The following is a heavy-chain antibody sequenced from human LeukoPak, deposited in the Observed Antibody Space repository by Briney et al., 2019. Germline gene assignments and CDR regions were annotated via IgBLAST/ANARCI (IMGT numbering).Heavy chain of an antibody. Sequence: ASVKVSCKTSGYTYTTYGISWVRQAPGQGLEWMGWINPNNGNTNYAQKIQGRVTMTTDTSTTAAYMELRSLRSDDTAVYYCARAPHSSGWSSNVRQRDYWGQGTLVTVSS. CDR2: INPNNGNT. CDR3: ARAPHSSGWSSNVRQRDY. V-gene: IGHV1-18*01. D-gene: IGHD6-19*01. CDR1: GYTYTTYG. J-gene: IGHJ4*02.